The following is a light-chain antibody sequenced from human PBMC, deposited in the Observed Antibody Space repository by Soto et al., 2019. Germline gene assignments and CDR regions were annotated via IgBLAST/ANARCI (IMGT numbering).Light chain of an antibody. J-gene: IGLJ3*02. CDR3: ATWDDTLRGPV. CDR1: SSNVGRND. V-gene: IGLV1-47*01. Sequence: QSVLTQPPSTSGTPGQRVTIYGSGSSSNVGRNDGYCYQHVPGAAPNLLIYRNNRRPSGVPDRFSGSKSGSAVSLPISGMRSADEADYYCATWDDTLRGPVFGGGTKLTVL. CDR2: RNN.